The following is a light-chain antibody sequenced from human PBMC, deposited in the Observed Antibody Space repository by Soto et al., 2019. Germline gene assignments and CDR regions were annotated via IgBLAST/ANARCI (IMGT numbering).Light chain of an antibody. Sequence: QSVLTQPASVSLSPGQSITISCTGTSSDVGSYNLVSWYQQHPGKAPKLMIYEGSKRPSGVSNRFSGSKSGNTASLTISGLQAEDEADYYCCSYAGSPYVFGTGTKVTVL. CDR3: CSYAGSPYV. J-gene: IGLJ1*01. V-gene: IGLV2-23*01. CDR1: SSDVGSYNL. CDR2: EGS.